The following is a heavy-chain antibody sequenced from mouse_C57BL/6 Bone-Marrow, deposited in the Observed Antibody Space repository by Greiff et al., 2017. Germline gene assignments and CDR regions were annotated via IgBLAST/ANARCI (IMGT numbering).Heavy chain of an antibody. CDR2: IYPYNGVS. J-gene: IGHJ4*01. CDR1: GYSFTGYY. CDR3: ARSYNGRRRRTKDY. V-gene: IGHV1-31*01. Sequence: VQLQQSGPELVKPGASVKISCKASGYSFTGYYMHWVKQSHGNILDWIGYIYPYNGVSSYNQNFKGKATLTVDKSSSTAYMALRSLTSEASAVYYFARSYNGRRRRTKDYWGQGTSVTVSS. D-gene: IGHD1-1*02.